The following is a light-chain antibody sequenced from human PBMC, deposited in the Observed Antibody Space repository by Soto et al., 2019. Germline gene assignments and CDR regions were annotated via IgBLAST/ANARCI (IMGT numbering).Light chain of an antibody. CDR1: QSISRN. J-gene: IGKJ1*01. CDR3: QQSYNTPRT. V-gene: IGKV1-39*01. Sequence: DIQMTQSPSSLPASVGDRVTITCRASQSISRNLNWYQQKPGTAPKLLMFGASTLQSGVPSRFSGSGSGTDFTLTIASLQPEDFATYYCQQSYNTPRTFGQGTKVDIK. CDR2: GAS.